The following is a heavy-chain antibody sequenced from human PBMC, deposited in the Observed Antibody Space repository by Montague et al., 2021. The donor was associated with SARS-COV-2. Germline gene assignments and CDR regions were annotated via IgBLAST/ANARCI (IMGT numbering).Heavy chain of an antibody. Sequence: SLRLSCASSGFVFSHFWMTWVRQAPGKGLEWVANIKQDGSEKYYVDSVQGRSTISRDNAKNSLYLQMNSLRAEDTAVYYCARRYYASGSYIDYWGQGTLVTVSS. D-gene: IGHD3-10*01. V-gene: IGHV3-7*01. CDR2: IKQDGSEK. CDR1: GFVFSHFW. J-gene: IGHJ4*02. CDR3: ARRYYASGSYIDY.